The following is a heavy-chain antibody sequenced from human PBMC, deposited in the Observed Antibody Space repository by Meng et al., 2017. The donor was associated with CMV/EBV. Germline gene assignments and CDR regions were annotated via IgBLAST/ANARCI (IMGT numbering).Heavy chain of an antibody. CDR1: GGSISSYY. J-gene: IGHJ4*02. V-gene: IGHV4-59*01. CDR3: ARGQDYDFWSGSY. CDR2: IYYSGST. Sequence: GSLRLSCTVSGGSISSYYWSWIRQPPGKGLEWIGYIYYSGSTNYNPSLKSRVTISVDTSKNQFSLKLSSVTAADTAVYYCARGQDYDFWSGSYWGQGTLVTVSS. D-gene: IGHD3-3*01.